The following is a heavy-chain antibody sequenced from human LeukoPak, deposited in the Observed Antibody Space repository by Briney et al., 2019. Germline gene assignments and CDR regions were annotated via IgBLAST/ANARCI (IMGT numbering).Heavy chain of an antibody. CDR1: GGSISSYY. V-gene: IGHV4-59*01. Sequence: SETLSLTCTGSGGSISSYYWSWIRQPPGKGLESIGYIYYSGSTNYNPSLKSRVTISVDTSKNQFSLKLSSVTAADTAVYYCARVLPLNPGYFDYWGQGTLVTVSS. J-gene: IGHJ4*02. CDR3: ARVLPLNPGYFDY. CDR2: IYYSGST.